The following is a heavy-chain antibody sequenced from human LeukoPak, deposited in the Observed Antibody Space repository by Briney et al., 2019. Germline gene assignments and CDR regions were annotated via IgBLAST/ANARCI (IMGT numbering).Heavy chain of an antibody. CDR1: GLTVTSNH. V-gene: IGHV3-53*01. CDR2: IKSDGTT. J-gene: IGHJ4*02. CDR3: ARLRRGY. Sequence: TGGSLRLSCAASGLTVTSNHMSWVCQAPGKGLEWVSLIKSDGTTEYADSVKGRFTISRDNSKNTLFLQMNSLRVEDTAVYYCARLRRGYWGRGTPVTVSS.